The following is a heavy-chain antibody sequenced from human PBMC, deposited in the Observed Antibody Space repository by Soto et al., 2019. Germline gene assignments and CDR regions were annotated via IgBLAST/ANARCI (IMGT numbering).Heavy chain of an antibody. D-gene: IGHD6-13*01. CDR3: ARVHTAAGSYYYYYMDV. V-gene: IGHV3-21*01. J-gene: IGHJ6*03. CDR1: GFTFSSYS. Sequence: EVQLVESGGGLVKPGGSLSLSCAASGFTFSSYSMNWVRQASGKGLEWVSSISSSSSYIYYADSVKGRFTISRDNAKNSLYLQINSLRAEDTAVYYCARVHTAAGSYYYYYMDVWGKGTTVTVSS. CDR2: ISSSSSYI.